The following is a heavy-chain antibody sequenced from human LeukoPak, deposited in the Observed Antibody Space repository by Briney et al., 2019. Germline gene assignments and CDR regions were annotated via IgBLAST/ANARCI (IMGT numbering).Heavy chain of an antibody. CDR3: ARLRLANYYYYYMDV. Sequence: PSETLSLTCAVYGGSFSGYYWSWIRQPPGKGPEWIGEINHSGSTNYNPSLKSRVTISVDTSKNQFSLKLSSVTAADTAVYYCARLRLANYYYYYMDVWGKGTTVTVSS. CDR2: INHSGST. J-gene: IGHJ6*03. V-gene: IGHV4-34*01. CDR1: GGSFSGYY. D-gene: IGHD6-25*01.